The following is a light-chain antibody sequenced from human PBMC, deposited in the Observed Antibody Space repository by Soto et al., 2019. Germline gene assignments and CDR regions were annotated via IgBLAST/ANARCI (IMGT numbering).Light chain of an antibody. Sequence: EIVLTQSPGTLSLSPGERATLSCRASQSVSSSYLAWYQQKPGQAPRLLIYGASSRPTGIPDRFSGSGSGTDFTLTISRLEPEDFAVYFCQQHGNSLWTFGQGTKVEIK. CDR1: QSVSSSY. V-gene: IGKV3-20*01. CDR2: GAS. J-gene: IGKJ1*01. CDR3: QQHGNSLWT.